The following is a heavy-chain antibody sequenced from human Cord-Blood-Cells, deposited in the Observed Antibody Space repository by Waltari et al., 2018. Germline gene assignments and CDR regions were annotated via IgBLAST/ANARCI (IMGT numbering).Heavy chain of an antibody. CDR3: ARDTNGSGSDAFDI. V-gene: IGHV3-53*01. CDR1: GFTVRSNY. D-gene: IGHD3-10*01. CDR2: IYSGGST. J-gene: IGHJ3*02. Sequence: EVQPVEPGGGLIQPGGYLRLSCAASGFTVRSNYMSCVRQAPGKGLEWVSVIYSGGSTYYADSVKGRFTISRDNSKNTLYLQMNSLRAEDTAVYYCARDTNGSGSDAFDIWGQGTMVTVSS.